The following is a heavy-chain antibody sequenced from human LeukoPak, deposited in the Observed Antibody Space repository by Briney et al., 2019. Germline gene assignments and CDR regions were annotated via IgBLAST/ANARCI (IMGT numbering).Heavy chain of an antibody. CDR2: ISSSSSYI. V-gene: IGHV3-21*01. J-gene: IGHJ4*02. CDR1: GFTFSSYS. D-gene: IGHD6-13*01. Sequence: GGSLRLSCAASGFTFSSYSMNWVRQAPGKGLEWVSSISSSSSYIYYADSVKGRFTISRDNAKNSLYLQMNSLRAEDTAVYYCAREGELVLAFDYWGQGTLVTVSS. CDR3: AREGELVLAFDY.